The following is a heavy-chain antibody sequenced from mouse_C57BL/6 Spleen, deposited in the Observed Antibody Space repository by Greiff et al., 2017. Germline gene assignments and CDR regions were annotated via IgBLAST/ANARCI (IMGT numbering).Heavy chain of an antibody. D-gene: IGHD1-1*01. CDR3: ARTITTVVAGFDY. V-gene: IGHV1-50*01. J-gene: IGHJ2*01. CDR1: GYTFTSYW. Sequence: QVQLQQPGAELVTPGASVKLSCKASGYTFTSYWMQWVKQRPGQGLEWIGETDPSDSYTNYNQKFKGKATLTVDTSSSTAYMQLSSLTSEDSAVYYCARTITTVVAGFDYWGQGTTLTVSS. CDR2: TDPSDSYT.